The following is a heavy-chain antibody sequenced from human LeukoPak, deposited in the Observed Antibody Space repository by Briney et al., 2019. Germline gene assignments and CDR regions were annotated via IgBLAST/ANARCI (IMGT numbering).Heavy chain of an antibody. D-gene: IGHD3-9*01. V-gene: IGHV4-4*02. CDR3: ARGLGMYYDILTGSKPDAYI. CDR1: GGSISSSNW. Sequence: PSGTLSLTCAVSGGSISSSNWWSWVRQPPGKGLEWIGEIYHSGSTNYNPSLKSRVTISVDKSKNQFPLKLSSVTAADTAVYYCARGLGMYYDILTGSKPDAYIWGQGTMVTVSS. J-gene: IGHJ3*02. CDR2: IYHSGST.